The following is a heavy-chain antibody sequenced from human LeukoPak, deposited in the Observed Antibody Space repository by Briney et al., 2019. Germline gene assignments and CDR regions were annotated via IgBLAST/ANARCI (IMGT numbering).Heavy chain of an antibody. CDR2: IYYSGST. V-gene: IGHV4-59*01. D-gene: IGHD3-10*01. Sequence: PSETLSLTCTVSGGSISSYYWSWIRQPPGKGLEWIGYIYYSGSTNYNPSLRSRVTISVDTAKNQFSLKLSSVTAADTAVYYCARGPPGGQFDPWGQGTLVTVSS. CDR3: ARGPPGGQFDP. CDR1: GGSISSYY. J-gene: IGHJ5*02.